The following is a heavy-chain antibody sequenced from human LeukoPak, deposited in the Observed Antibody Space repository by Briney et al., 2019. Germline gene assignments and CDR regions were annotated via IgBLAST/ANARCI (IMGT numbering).Heavy chain of an antibody. D-gene: IGHD6-13*01. Sequence: SETLSLPRTVSGGSISSSYWSWLRQSPGKGLEGRVYIYFSGSTNYTPSLKRRITTSVDTSKHRFFLNLSSMSAADTAVYYCARRSSSWDWYFDLWGRGSLVTVSS. J-gene: IGHJ2*01. CDR3: ARRSSSWDWYFDL. V-gene: IGHV4-59*08. CDR2: IYFSGST. CDR1: GGSISSSY.